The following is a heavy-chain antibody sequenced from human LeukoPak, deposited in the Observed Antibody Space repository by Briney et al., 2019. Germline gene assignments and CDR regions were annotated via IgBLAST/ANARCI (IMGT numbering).Heavy chain of an antibody. CDR3: ASRSSTVAKFPFHY. V-gene: IGHV1-2*02. D-gene: IGHD4-17*01. Sequence: ASVKVSCKSSGYTFNGYYIHWVRQAPGQGLEWMGWINPNNGGTNYARGFQGRVTMTRDTSISTAYMELTGLTSDDTAVYYCASRSSTVAKFPFHYWGQGTLVTVSS. CDR1: GYTFNGYY. CDR2: INPNNGGT. J-gene: IGHJ4*02.